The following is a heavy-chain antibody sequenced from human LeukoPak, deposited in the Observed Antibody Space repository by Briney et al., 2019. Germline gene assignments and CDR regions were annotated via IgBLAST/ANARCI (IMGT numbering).Heavy chain of an antibody. CDR1: GGSMSSYY. CDR2: IYHSGST. V-gene: IGHV4-59*12. J-gene: IGHJ5*01. Sequence: SETLSLTCSVSGGSMSSYYWSWIRQSPGKGLEWIGYIYHSGSTDYNSSLKSRVTISEDTSKNQFSLKLSSVTAADTAVYYCARGPFFYYSYRTAYLGTDSWGRGTLVTVSS. D-gene: IGHD3-22*01. CDR3: ARGPFFYYSYRTAYLGTDS.